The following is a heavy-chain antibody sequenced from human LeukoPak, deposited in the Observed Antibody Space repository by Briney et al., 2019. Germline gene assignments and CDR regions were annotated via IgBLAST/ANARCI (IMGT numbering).Heavy chain of an antibody. CDR1: GFTFTDSF. CDR2: IRSGGRTI. Sequence: PGGSLRLSCAASGFTFTDSFMTWIRHAPGRGLVWVTSIRSGGRTIFYADSVKGRSTISRDNAKGSLYLQMNSLRAEDTGVYYCARDAVVTDYWGQGTLVTVSS. D-gene: IGHD2-21*02. V-gene: IGHV3-11*04. J-gene: IGHJ4*02. CDR3: ARDAVVTDY.